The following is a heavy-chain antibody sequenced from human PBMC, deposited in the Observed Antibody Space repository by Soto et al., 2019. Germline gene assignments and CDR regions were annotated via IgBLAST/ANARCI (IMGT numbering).Heavy chain of an antibody. V-gene: IGHV3-7*03. CDR2: IKQSGSET. Sequence: EVQLVESGGGLVQPGGSLRLSCAASGFTFSSYWMTWVCQAPGKGLERVANIKQSGSETYYVDSVKGRFTISRDDAKNSLYLQMNTLRAEDTAVYYCARGYNIDYWGQGTLVTVSS. CDR1: GFTFSSYW. D-gene: IGHD5-18*01. CDR3: ARGYNIDY. J-gene: IGHJ4*02.